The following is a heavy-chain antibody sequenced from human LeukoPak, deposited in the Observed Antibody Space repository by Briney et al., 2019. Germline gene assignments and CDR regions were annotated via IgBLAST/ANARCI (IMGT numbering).Heavy chain of an antibody. CDR2: ISYDGSNK. CDR3: ARGLWFGELLYLDY. V-gene: IGHV3-30*03. CDR1: GFTFSSYG. Sequence: GGSLRLSCAASGFTFSSYGMHWVRQAPGKGLEWVAVISYDGSNKYYADSVKGRFTISRDNSKNTLYLQMNSLRAEDTAVYYCARGLWFGELLYLDYWGQGTLVTVSS. J-gene: IGHJ4*02. D-gene: IGHD3-10*01.